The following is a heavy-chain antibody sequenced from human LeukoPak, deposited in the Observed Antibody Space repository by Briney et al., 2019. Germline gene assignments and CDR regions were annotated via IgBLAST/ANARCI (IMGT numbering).Heavy chain of an antibody. CDR2: TYYSGST. J-gene: IGHJ4*02. CDR3: ARSRIIVGAFFDY. V-gene: IGHV4-31*03. CDR1: GGSISSGGYY. D-gene: IGHD1-26*01. Sequence: PSQTLSLTCTVSGGSISSGGYYWSWIRQHPGKGLEWIGYTYYSGSTYYNPSLKSRVTISVDTSKNQFSLKLCSVTAADTAVYYCARSRIIVGAFFDYWGQGTLVTVSS.